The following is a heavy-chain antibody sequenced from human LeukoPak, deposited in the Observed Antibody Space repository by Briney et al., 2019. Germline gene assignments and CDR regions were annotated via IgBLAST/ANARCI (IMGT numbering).Heavy chain of an antibody. CDR2: IKDDGREK. CDR1: GFTFSGYW. CDR3: APLNWVYPDGFDI. D-gene: IGHD6-13*01. Sequence: GGSLRLSCAASGFTFSGYWMSWVRQAPGKGLEWVASIKDDGREKYYMDSVKGRLTISRDNAKNSMSLQMNSLRAEDTAVYYCAPLNWVYPDGFDIWGQGTMVTVSS. J-gene: IGHJ3*02. V-gene: IGHV3-7*01.